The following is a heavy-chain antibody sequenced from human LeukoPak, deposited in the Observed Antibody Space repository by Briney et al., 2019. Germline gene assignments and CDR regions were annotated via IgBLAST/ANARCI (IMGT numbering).Heavy chain of an antibody. CDR1: GYTFTGYY. CDR2: INPNSGGT. CDR3: ASGVRGVITPFDY. J-gene: IGHJ4*02. V-gene: IGHV1-2*02. D-gene: IGHD3-10*01. Sequence: ASVKVSCKASGYTFTGYYMHWVRQAPGQGLEWMGWINPNSGGTNYAQKLQGRVTMTTDTSTSTAYMELRSLRSDDTAVYYCASGVRGVITPFDYWGQGTLVTVSS.